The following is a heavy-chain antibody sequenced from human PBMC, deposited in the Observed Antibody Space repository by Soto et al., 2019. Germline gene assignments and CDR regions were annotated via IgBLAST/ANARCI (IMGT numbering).Heavy chain of an antibody. V-gene: IGHV3-23*01. Sequence: EVQLLESGGDLIQPGGSLRLSCVASGLTFGSRAMSWVRQSPGEGLEWVSTITDTGGDAKYADSVRGRFAISRDNSKNTLYLQMSALRAEDSAIYFCVRDPITTYSSGWYDWFDPWGQGTLVTVSS. CDR2: ITDTGGDA. D-gene: IGHD6-19*01. CDR1: GLTFGSRA. J-gene: IGHJ5*02. CDR3: VRDPITTYSSGWYDWFDP.